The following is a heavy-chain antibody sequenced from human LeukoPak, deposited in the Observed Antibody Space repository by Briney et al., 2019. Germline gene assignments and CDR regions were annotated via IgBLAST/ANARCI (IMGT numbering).Heavy chain of an antibody. D-gene: IGHD3-9*01. CDR2: TNQDGSEK. J-gene: IGHJ4*02. CDR1: GFTFSSHW. V-gene: IGHV3-7*01. CDR3: ARTSIPNTFTGVGDY. Sequence: GGSLRLSCAASGFTFSSHWMSWVRQAPGKGLEWVANTNQDGSEKYYVDSVKGRFTISRDNAKNSLYLQMNSLRAEDTAVFYCARTSIPNTFTGVGDYWGQGTLVTVSS.